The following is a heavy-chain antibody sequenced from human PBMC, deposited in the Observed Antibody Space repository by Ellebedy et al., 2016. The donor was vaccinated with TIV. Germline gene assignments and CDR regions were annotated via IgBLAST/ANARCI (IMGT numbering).Heavy chain of an antibody. D-gene: IGHD4-17*01. Sequence: MPSETLSLTCTVSGGSISSYYWSWIRQPPGKGLEWIGFIYYSGSTNYNPSLKSRVTISVDMSKNQFSLRLSSVTAADTAVYYCAGDYGAYCDDWGQGTLVTVSS. CDR1: GGSISSYY. CDR3: AGDYGAYCDD. J-gene: IGHJ4*02. V-gene: IGHV4-59*08. CDR2: IYYSGST.